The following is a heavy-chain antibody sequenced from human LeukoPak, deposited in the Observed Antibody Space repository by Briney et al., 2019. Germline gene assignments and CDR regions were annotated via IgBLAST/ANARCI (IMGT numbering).Heavy chain of an antibody. CDR3: AKAASSSWPSYYYGMDV. J-gene: IGHJ6*02. D-gene: IGHD6-13*01. CDR1: GGSVSSSSYY. CDR2: ITGSGGNT. V-gene: IGHV3-23*01. Sequence: PSETLSLTCTVSGGSVSSSSYYWSWIRQPPGKGLEWVSVITGSGGNTYYADSVKGRFTISKDNSKNTVYLQMSSLRVDDTAVYYCAKAASSSWPSYYYGMDVWGQGTTVTVSS.